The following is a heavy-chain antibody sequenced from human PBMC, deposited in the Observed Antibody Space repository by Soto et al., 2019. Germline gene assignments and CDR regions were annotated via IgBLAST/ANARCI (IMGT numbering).Heavy chain of an antibody. CDR1: GFTFRRNA. Sequence: EVQLLESGGGLIQPGGSLRLSCAASGFTFRRNAMNWVRQAPGKGLEWVASISGSGNRTFYANSVKGRFSISRDNSNNTLYLQMTILRVEDTAVYYCAKESPFMGENAYWGQGTVVTVSS. J-gene: IGHJ4*02. V-gene: IGHV3-23*01. CDR3: AKESPFMGENAY. D-gene: IGHD3-16*01. CDR2: ISGSGNRT.